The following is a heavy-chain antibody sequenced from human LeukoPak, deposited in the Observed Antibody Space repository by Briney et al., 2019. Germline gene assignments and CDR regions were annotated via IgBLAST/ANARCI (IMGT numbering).Heavy chain of an antibody. D-gene: IGHD6-19*01. V-gene: IGHV1-69*04. CDR1: GGTFSSYA. Sequence: ASVEVSCKASGGTFSSYAISWVRQAPGQGLEWMGRIIPILGIANYAQKFQGRVTITADKSTSTAYMELSSLRSEDTAVYYCARNSGWLNWFDPWGQGTLVTVSS. CDR2: IIPILGIA. CDR3: ARNSGWLNWFDP. J-gene: IGHJ5*02.